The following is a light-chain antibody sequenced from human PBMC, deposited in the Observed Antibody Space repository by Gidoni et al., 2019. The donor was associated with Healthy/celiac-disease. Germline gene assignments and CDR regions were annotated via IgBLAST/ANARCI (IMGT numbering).Light chain of an antibody. V-gene: IGKV1-33*01. CDR2: DAS. J-gene: IGKJ5*01. CDR1: QDISNY. CDR3: QQYDNLPT. Sequence: DLQMTQSPSSLSASVGDRVTITCQASQDISNYLNWYQQKPGKAPKLLIYDASNLETGVPSRCSGSGSGTDFTFTISSLQPEDIATYYCQQYDNLPTFGQGTRLEIK.